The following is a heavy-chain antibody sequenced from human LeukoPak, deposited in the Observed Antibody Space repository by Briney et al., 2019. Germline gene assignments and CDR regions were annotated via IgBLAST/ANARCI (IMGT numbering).Heavy chain of an antibody. J-gene: IGHJ4*02. CDR2: IYYIGST. V-gene: IGHV4-59*01. CDR3: AATGYGGNARLIDY. Sequence: SETLSLTCTVSGGSISSYYWSWIRQPPGKGLEWIGYIYYIGSTNYNPSLKSRVTISVDTSKNQFSLKLSSVTAADTAVYYCAATGYGGNARLIDYWGQGTLVTVPS. CDR1: GGSISSYY. D-gene: IGHD4-23*01.